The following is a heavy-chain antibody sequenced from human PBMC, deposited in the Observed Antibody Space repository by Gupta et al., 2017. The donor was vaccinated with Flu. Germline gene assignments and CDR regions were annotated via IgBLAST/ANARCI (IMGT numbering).Heavy chain of an antibody. Sequence: QVQLVESGGGVVQPGRSLRLSCAASGFTFSSYGMHWVRQAPGKGLEWVAVISYDGSNKYYADSVKGRFTISRDNSKNTLYLQMNSLRAEDTAVYYCAKVQIGNFYYYGMDVWGQGTTVTVSS. CDR1: GFTFSSYG. D-gene: IGHD4-4*01. CDR2: ISYDGSNK. CDR3: AKVQIGNFYYYGMDV. V-gene: IGHV3-30*18. J-gene: IGHJ6*02.